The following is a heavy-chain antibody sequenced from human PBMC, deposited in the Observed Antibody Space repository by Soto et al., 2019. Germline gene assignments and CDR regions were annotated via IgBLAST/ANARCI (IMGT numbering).Heavy chain of an antibody. J-gene: IGHJ4*02. CDR1: VFSFASFA. CDR3: AKWNYLDY. CDR2: ISGSDGKT. V-gene: IGHV3-23*04. Sequence: DVRLAESGGGLVQPGGSLRLSCTTSVFSFASFAMTWVRQAPGKGLEWVATISGSDGKTYYADSVKGRFSISIDTSRNTLYLQKNSLRADVTAIYSCAKWNYLDYCGQGTRVIVSS. D-gene: IGHD1-1*01.